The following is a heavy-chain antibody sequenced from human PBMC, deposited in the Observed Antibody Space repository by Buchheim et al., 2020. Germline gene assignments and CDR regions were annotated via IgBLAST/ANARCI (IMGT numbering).Heavy chain of an antibody. J-gene: IGHJ4*02. CDR2: VSAQNGRI. Sequence: QVQLVQSGPEVKKPGASVKVSCKASGYTFTSYGITWVRQAPGQGLEWLGWVSAQNGRIDFAEKVQGRVTMTTDTSTSTAYMELRNLRSDDRAVYYCARGSVTVDYWGQGTL. V-gene: IGHV1-18*01. D-gene: IGHD2-21*02. CDR3: ARGSVTVDY. CDR1: GYTFTSYG.